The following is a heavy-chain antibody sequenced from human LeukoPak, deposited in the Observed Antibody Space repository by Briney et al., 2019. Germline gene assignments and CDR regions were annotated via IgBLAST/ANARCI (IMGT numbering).Heavy chain of an antibody. D-gene: IGHD6-13*01. Sequence: GGSLRLSCAASGFTFSSYSMNWVRQAPGKGLEWVSSISSSSSYIYYADSVKGRFTVSRDNSKNTLYLQMNSLRAEDTAVYYCVRGAYSSSWLNFDYWGQGTLVTVSS. CDR1: GFTFSSYS. CDR3: VRGAYSSSWLNFDY. CDR2: ISSSSSYI. J-gene: IGHJ4*02. V-gene: IGHV3-21*01.